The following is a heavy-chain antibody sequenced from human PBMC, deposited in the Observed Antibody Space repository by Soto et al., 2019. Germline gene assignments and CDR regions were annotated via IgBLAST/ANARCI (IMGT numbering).Heavy chain of an antibody. J-gene: IGHJ6*02. V-gene: IGHV1-69*06. CDR2: IIPIFGTA. D-gene: IGHD3-3*01. CDR1: GCTFSSYA. CDR3: ARAFQGQAYYDFWSGSTGYYYYGMDV. Sequence: GASVKVSCKASGCTFSSYAISCVRQAPGQVLEWMGGIIPIFGTANYAQKFQGRVTITADKSTSTAYMELSSLRSEDTAVYYCARAFQGQAYYDFWSGSTGYYYYGMDVWGQGTTVTVSS.